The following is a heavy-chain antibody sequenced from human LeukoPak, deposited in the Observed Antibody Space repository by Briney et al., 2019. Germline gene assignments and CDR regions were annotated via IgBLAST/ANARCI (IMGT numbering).Heavy chain of an antibody. CDR3: ARGAYGSGSHLAYYYYMDV. J-gene: IGHJ6*03. CDR2: ISSGSNYI. CDR1: GFTFSSYE. V-gene: IGHV3-21*01. Sequence: GGSLRLSCAASGFTFSSYEMNWVRQAPGKGLEWVSSISSGSNYIYYADSVKGRFTISRDNAKNSLYLQVNSLRAEDTTVYYCARGAYGSGSHLAYYYYMDVWGKGTTVTVSS. D-gene: IGHD3-10*01.